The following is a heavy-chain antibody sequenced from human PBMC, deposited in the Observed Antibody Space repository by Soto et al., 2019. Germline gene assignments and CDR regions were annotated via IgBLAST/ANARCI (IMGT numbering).Heavy chain of an antibody. J-gene: IGHJ6*02. V-gene: IGHV3-30*18. Sequence: QVQLVESGGGVVQPGRSLRLSCAASGFTFSNYGMHWVRQAPGKGLEWVAIISYDGSKTYYADSVKGRFTISRDNSKHTLYLQMNSLRAEDTAVYYCAKVANFQDDYYYVMDVWGQGTTVTVSS. D-gene: IGHD1-7*01. CDR3: AKVANFQDDYYYVMDV. CDR2: ISYDGSKT. CDR1: GFTFSNYG.